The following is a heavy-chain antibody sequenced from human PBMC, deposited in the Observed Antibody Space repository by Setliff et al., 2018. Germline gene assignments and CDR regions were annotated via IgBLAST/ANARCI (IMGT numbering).Heavy chain of an antibody. Sequence: GGSLRLSCAASGLTLINNGFHWVRQAPGKGLEWVAIIWHDGTNKYYADSVKGRFTISRDNSKNTLFLQMNSLRTEDTAVYYCAKDTHYYASSGYYCFDYWGQGTLVTVSS. CDR1: GLTLINNG. CDR2: IWHDGTNK. J-gene: IGHJ4*02. CDR3: AKDTHYYASSGYYCFDY. V-gene: IGHV3-30*02. D-gene: IGHD3-22*01.